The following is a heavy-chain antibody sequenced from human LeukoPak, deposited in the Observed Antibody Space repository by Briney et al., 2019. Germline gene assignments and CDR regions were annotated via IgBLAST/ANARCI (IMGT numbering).Heavy chain of an antibody. D-gene: IGHD1-7*01. CDR2: IYYSGST. V-gene: IGHV4-59*01. Sequence: SETLSLTCTVSGGSIRNYYWSWIRQPPGEGLEWIGYIYYSGSTNYNPSLKSRVTISVDTSKNQFSLKLSSVTAADTAVYYCARRDLITGTTDYWGQGILVTVSS. CDR1: GGSIRNYY. J-gene: IGHJ4*02. CDR3: ARRDLITGTTDY.